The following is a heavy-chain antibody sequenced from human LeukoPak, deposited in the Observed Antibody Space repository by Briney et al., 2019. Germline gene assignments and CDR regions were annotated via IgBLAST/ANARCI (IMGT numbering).Heavy chain of an antibody. D-gene: IGHD3-22*01. CDR2: ISGSGGST. CDR3: AKDRSYDSSGYPVPH. CDR1: GFTFSSYA. Sequence: GGSLRLSCAASGFTFSSYAMSWVRQAPGKGLEWVSAISGSGGSTYYADSVKGRFTISRDNSKNTLYLQMNSLRAEDTAVYYCAKDRSYDSSGYPVPHWGQGTLVTVSS. J-gene: IGHJ4*02. V-gene: IGHV3-23*01.